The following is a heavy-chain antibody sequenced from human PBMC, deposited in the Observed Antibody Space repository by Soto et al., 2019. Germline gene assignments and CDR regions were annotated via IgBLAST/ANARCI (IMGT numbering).Heavy chain of an antibody. CDR2: IYYSGST. J-gene: IGHJ5*02. CDR1: GGSISSYY. V-gene: IGHV4-59*01. Sequence: SETLSLTCTVSGGSISSYYWSWIRQPPGKGLEWIGYIYYSGSTNYNPSLKSRVTISVDTSKNQFSLKLSSVTAADTAVYYCARGEDYFGSGSSCWFDPWGKGTLLTVSS. CDR3: ARGEDYFGSGSSCWFDP. D-gene: IGHD3-10*01.